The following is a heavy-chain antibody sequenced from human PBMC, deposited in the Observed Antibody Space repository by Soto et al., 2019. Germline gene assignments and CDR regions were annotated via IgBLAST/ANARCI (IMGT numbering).Heavy chain of an antibody. CDR3: ARERSAAGTGWFEP. D-gene: IGHD6-13*01. CDR1: GYTFTSYD. V-gene: IGHV1-8*01. J-gene: IGHJ5*02. CDR2: MNPNSGNT. Sequence: QVQLVQSGAEVKKSGASVKVSCKASGYTFTSYDINWVRQASGQGLEWMGWMNPNSGNTGYAQKVKGRVTMTRNTSITTAYMELSSLRYEDTAVYYCARERSAAGTGWFEPWGQGTLVTVSS.